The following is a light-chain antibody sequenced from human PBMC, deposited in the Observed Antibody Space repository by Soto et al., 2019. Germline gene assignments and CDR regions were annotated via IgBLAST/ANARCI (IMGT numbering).Light chain of an antibody. Sequence: QSVLTQPPSVSGATGQRVTISCTGRSSNIGAGYDVHWYQQLPGTAPKLLIYGNSNRPSGVPDRFSGSKSGTSASLAITGLQAEDEADYYCQSYDSSLSGYVFGTGTKLTVL. CDR1: SSNIGAGYD. CDR3: QSYDSSLSGYV. J-gene: IGLJ1*01. V-gene: IGLV1-40*01. CDR2: GNS.